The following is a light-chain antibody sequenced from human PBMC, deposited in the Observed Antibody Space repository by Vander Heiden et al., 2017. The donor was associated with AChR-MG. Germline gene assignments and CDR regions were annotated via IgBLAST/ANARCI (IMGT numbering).Light chain of an antibody. CDR2: DAS. CDR3: QQYDNLPPH. J-gene: IGKJ4*01. Sequence: DIQMTQSPSSLSASVGDRVTITCQASQDISNYLNWYQQKPGKAPKLLIYDASNLETGVPSRFSGSGSGTDFTFTISSLQPEDIATYYCQQYDNLPPHFGRGTKVEIK. V-gene: IGKV1-33*01. CDR1: QDISNY.